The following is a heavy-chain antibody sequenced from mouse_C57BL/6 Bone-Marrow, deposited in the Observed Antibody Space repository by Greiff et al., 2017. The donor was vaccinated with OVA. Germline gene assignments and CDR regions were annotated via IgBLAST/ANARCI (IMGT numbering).Heavy chain of an antibody. D-gene: IGHD1-1*01. J-gene: IGHJ2*01. Sequence: LHQSLSSLFRPFSSVPLSCPASGFTITNTYMHWVKQRPEQGLEWIGRIDPANGNTKYAPKFQGKATITADTSSNTAYLQLSSLTSEDTAIYYCARWDYGSSPYFDYWGQGTTLTVSS. CDR3: ARWDYGSSPYFDY. CDR2: IDPANGNT. V-gene: IGHV14-3*01. CDR1: GFTITNTY.